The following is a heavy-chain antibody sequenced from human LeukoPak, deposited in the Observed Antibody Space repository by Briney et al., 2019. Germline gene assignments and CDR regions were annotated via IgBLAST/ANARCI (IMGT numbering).Heavy chain of an antibody. J-gene: IGHJ4*02. CDR1: GFTFSRHW. V-gene: IGHV3-74*01. Sequence: PGGSLRLSCAASGFTFSRHWMHWVRQAPGKGLVWVSLIYTDGTTTRYADSVKGRFTISRDNAKNTLYLQMNSLRAEDTAVYYCARDGVATIPLDYWGQGTLVTVSS. CDR3: ARDGVATIPLDY. CDR2: IYTDGTTT. D-gene: IGHD5-24*01.